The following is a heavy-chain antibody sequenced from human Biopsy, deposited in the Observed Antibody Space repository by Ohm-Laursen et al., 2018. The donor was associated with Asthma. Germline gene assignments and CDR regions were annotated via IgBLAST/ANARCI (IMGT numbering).Heavy chain of an antibody. Sequence: LSLTCAASEFPFSSYAMNWVRQAPGKGLEWVSSISGNGDNTHYSDSVQGRFIISRDNSKNTLYLQMNSLRAEDTAIYFCARVLESSDRGPFYFFALDVWGQGTTVAVS. D-gene: IGHD6-25*01. CDR3: ARVLESSDRGPFYFFALDV. CDR2: ISGNGDNT. CDR1: EFPFSSYA. V-gene: IGHV3-23*01. J-gene: IGHJ6*02.